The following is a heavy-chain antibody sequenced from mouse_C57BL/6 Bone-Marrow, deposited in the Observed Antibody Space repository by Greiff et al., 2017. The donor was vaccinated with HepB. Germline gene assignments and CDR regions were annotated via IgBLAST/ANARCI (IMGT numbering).Heavy chain of an antibody. CDR1: GFNIKDYY. V-gene: IGHV14-2*01. Sequence: EVQVVESGAELVKPGASVKLSCTASGFNIKDYYMHWVKQRTEQGLEWIGRIDPEDGETKYAPKFQGKATITADTSSNTAYLQLSSLTSEDTAVYYCAPAYYGSSFFAYWGQGTLVTVSA. D-gene: IGHD1-1*01. J-gene: IGHJ3*01. CDR3: APAYYGSSFFAY. CDR2: IDPEDGET.